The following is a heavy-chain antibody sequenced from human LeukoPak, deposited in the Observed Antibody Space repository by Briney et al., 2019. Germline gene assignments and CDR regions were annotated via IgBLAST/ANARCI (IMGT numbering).Heavy chain of an antibody. D-gene: IGHD2-21*02. CDR3: ARHCLCGACFVEGFLDY. Sequence: GESLKVSCKHSGYMFDSDWIAWLRQMPGKGLEWMGIIYPGDSTTRYSPTFEGHVTISADTSISTAYLQWSSLKDSDTATYYCARHCLCGACFVEGFLDYWGQGTLVTVTS. CDR2: IYPGDSTT. CDR1: GYMFDSDW. J-gene: IGHJ4*02. V-gene: IGHV5-51*01.